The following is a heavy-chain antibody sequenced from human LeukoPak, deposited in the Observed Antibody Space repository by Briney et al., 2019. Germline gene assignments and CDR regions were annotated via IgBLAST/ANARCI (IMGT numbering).Heavy chain of an antibody. J-gene: IGHJ4*02. CDR2: TYCRSKWYT. D-gene: IGHD1-1*01. Sequence: SQTLSLTCAISGDSVSSNSAAWNWIRQSPSRGLEWLGRTYCRSKWYTYYAASVKSRIAINRDTSKNQFSLQLNSVTPEDTAVYYCARSTGPIDYWGQGTLVTVSS. V-gene: IGHV6-1*01. CDR3: ARSTGPIDY. CDR1: GDSVSSNSAA.